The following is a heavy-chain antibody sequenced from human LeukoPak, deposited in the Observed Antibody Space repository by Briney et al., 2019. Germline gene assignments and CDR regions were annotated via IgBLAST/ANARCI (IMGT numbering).Heavy chain of an antibody. CDR3: ARLALFDAFDI. V-gene: IGHV4-59*01. CDR1: GGSISPYY. J-gene: IGHJ3*02. D-gene: IGHD3-10*02. CDR2: IFHSGIT. Sequence: PSETLSLTCTMSGGSISPYYWSWIRQPPGKGLEWIAYIFHSGITKYNPSLKSRVAISLDTPKSQFSLRLHSVTAADTAVYYCARLALFDAFDIWGQGTMVTVSS.